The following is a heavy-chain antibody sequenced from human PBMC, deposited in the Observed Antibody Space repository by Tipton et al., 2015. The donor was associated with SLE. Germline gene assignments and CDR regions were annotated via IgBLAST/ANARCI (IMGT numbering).Heavy chain of an antibody. Sequence: GSLRLSCAASGFTVSSNYMSWVRQAPGKGLEWVSVIYSGGSTYYADSVKGRFTISRDNSKNTLYLQMNSLRPEDTAVYYCARVRGYRYWYFDLWGRGTLVTVSS. J-gene: IGHJ2*01. CDR3: ARVRGYRYWYFDL. V-gene: IGHV3-53*05. CDR2: IYSGGST. CDR1: GFTVSSNY. D-gene: IGHD5-12*01.